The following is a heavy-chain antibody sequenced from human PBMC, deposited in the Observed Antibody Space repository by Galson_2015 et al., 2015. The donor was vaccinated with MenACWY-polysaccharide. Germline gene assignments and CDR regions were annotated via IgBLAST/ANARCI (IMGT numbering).Heavy chain of an antibody. CDR2: MNQDGSVK. CDR1: GFSFNNHW. J-gene: IGHJ5*02. V-gene: IGHV3-7*01. D-gene: IGHD2-2*01. Sequence: SLRLSCAASGFSFNNHWMNWVRQAPGKGLEWVANMNQDGSVKYYIDSVKGRFTISRDNAKNSLSLQMNRLRGDDTAVYYCVRGGLPGAMDLWGQGTLVTVSS. CDR3: VRGGLPGAMDL.